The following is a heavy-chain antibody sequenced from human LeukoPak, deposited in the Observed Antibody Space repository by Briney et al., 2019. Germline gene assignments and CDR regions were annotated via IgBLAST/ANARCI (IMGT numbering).Heavy chain of an antibody. D-gene: IGHD4-23*01. CDR2: IYPGDSDT. CDR3: ARLGRKNTVVTPMFDY. J-gene: IGHJ4*02. V-gene: IGHV5-51*01. CDR1: GYSFTSYW. Sequence: GESLKISCKGSGYSFTSYWIGWVRQMPGKGLEWMGIIYPGDSDTRYSPSFQGQVTISADKSISTAYLQWSSLKASDTAMYYCARLGRKNTVVTPMFDYWGQGTLVTVSS.